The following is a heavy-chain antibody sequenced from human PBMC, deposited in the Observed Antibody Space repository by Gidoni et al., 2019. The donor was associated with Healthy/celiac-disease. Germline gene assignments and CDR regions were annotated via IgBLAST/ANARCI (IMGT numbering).Heavy chain of an antibody. CDR2: ISGSGGST. V-gene: IGHV3-23*01. CDR3: AKRTAMVNYFDY. J-gene: IGHJ4*02. D-gene: IGHD5-18*01. Sequence: EVQLLESGGGLVQPGGSLRLSCAASGFTLSSDAMSWVRQAPGKGLEWVSAISGSGGSTYYADSVKGRFTISRDNSKNTLYLQMNSLRAEDTAVYYCAKRTAMVNYFDYWGQRTLVTVSS. CDR1: GFTLSSDA.